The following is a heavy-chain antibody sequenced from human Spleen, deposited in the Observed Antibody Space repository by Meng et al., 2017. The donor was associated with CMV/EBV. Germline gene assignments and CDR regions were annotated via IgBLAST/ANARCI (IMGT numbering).Heavy chain of an antibody. CDR1: GFTFSNYW. V-gene: IGHV3-21*01. CDR3: ARRGDQNFCDS. CDR2: ISTSSNYI. D-gene: IGHD7-27*01. Sequence: GESLKISCAASGFTFSNYWMHWVRQAPGKGLEWVASISTSSNYIYYPDSVKGRFTISRDNAKNSLYLQMNSLGAEDTAVYYCARRGDQNFCDSWGQGTLVTVSS. J-gene: IGHJ4*02.